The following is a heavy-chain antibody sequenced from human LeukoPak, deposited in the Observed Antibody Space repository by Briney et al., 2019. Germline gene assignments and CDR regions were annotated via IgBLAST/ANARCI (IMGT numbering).Heavy chain of an antibody. Sequence: GGSQRLSCTASGFTLSDYWMTWVRQAPGKGPEWVAKIKQDGSQRYYVDSVRGRFTISRDNAKNSLFLQMNGLRAEDTAVYYCARRGGSSSRRSPIDYWGQGTLVTVSS. CDR1: GFTLSDYW. V-gene: IGHV3-7*01. CDR2: IKQDGSQR. D-gene: IGHD6-6*01. CDR3: ARRGGSSSRRSPIDY. J-gene: IGHJ4*02.